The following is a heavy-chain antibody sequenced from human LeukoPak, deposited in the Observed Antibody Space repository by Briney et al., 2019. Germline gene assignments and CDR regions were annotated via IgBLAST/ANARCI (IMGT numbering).Heavy chain of an antibody. CDR2: INKKGST. J-gene: IGHJ4*02. CDR3: AREHKSYGDYPYYFDS. V-gene: IGHV4-30-4*08. CDR1: SDSISSAGYY. Sequence: PSQTLSLTCTVSSDSISSAGYYWGWIRQPEGKGLEFIVNINKKGSTFYNPPLKSRVSISIDTSKNQSSLKLTSVTAADTAVYFCAREHKSYGDYPYYFDSWGQGTLVTVSS. D-gene: IGHD4-17*01.